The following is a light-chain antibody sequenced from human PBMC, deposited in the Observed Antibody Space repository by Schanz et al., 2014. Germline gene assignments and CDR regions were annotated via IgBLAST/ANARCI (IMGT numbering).Light chain of an antibody. Sequence: QAVVTQAPSLTVSPGGTVTLTCVSTGTVSGGHYPFWFQQKPGQAPRTLIYDTTMRTSWTPARFSGSLLGGKPALTLSGAQPEDEAEYFCLLSYSGQVVFGGGTKLTVL. CDR1: GTVSGGHY. CDR2: DTT. V-gene: IGLV7-46*01. CDR3: LLSYSGQVV. J-gene: IGLJ2*01.